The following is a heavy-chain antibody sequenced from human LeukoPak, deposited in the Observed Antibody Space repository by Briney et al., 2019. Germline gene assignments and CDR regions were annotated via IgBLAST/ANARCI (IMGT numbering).Heavy chain of an antibody. CDR3: AREGSPPMIVVVIGAFDI. CDR1: GGTFSSYA. J-gene: IGHJ3*02. D-gene: IGHD3-22*01. Sequence: GASVKVSCKASGGTFSSYAISWVRQAPGQGLEWMGRIIPILGIANYAQKFQGRVTITADKSTSTAYMELSSLRSEDTAVYYCAREGSPPMIVVVIGAFDIWGQGTMVTVSS. V-gene: IGHV1-69*04. CDR2: IIPILGIA.